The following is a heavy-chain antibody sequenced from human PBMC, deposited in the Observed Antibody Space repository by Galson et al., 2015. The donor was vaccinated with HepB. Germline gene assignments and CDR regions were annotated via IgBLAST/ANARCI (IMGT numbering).Heavy chain of an antibody. Sequence: SLRLSCAASGFTFKNYDMSWVRQAPGKGLEWVSAISGSGGSTFYADSVKGRFTISRDNSKNTLYLQMNSQRAEDTAIYYCARGRSSSNPGLVFDIWGQGTMVTVSS. J-gene: IGHJ3*02. CDR1: GFTFKNYD. D-gene: IGHD6-13*01. V-gene: IGHV3-23*01. CDR2: ISGSGGST. CDR3: ARGRSSSNPGLVFDI.